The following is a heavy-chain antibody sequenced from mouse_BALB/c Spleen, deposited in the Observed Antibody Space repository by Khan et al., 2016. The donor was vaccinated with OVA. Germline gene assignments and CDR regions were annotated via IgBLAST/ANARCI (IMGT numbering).Heavy chain of an antibody. CDR2: IWGDGST. CDR1: GFSLNSDG. V-gene: IGHV2-3*01. CDR3: AKLKVDYFDS. D-gene: IGHD1-1*02. Sequence: QVQLKQSGPGLVAPSQSLSITCTVSGFSLNSDGVSWVRQPPGKGLEWLGVIWGDGSTNYHSALRSRLSIRKDNSKSPVFLKLNSLQTDDTATYYCAKLKVDYFDSWGQGTTLTVSS. J-gene: IGHJ2*01.